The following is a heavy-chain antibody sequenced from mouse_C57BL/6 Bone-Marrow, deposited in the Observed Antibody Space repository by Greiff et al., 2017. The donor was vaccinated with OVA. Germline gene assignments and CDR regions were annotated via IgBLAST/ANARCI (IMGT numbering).Heavy chain of an antibody. CDR1: GYTFTSYW. CDR3: ARIYH. J-gene: IGHJ2*01. D-gene: IGHD1-3*01. V-gene: IGHV1-61*01. Sequence: QVQLKQPGAELVKPGASVKVSCKASGYTFTSYWMDWVKQRPGQGLEWIGNIYPSDSETHYNQKFKDKATLTVDKSSSTAYMQLSSLTSEDSAVYYCARIYHWGQGTTLTVSS. CDR2: IYPSDSET.